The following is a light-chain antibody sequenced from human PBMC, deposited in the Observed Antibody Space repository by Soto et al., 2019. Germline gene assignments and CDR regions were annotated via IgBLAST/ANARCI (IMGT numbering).Light chain of an antibody. J-gene: IGLJ2*01. CDR3: QCYDSSLTVL. V-gene: IGLV1-40*01. CDR2: YNT. CDR1: GSTFGAGSD. Sequence: QLVLTQPPSVSGAPRQRVTISCTGSGSTFGAGSDVHWYQQVPGTAPKLLISYNTNRPSGVPDRFSGSKSGTSASLAISGLQAEDEADYYCQCYDSSLTVLFGGGTQLTVL.